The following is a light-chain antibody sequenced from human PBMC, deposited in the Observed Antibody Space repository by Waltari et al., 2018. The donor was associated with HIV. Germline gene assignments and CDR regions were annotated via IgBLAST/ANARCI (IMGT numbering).Light chain of an antibody. CDR1: ASDIGRYNY. Sequence: QSALSQPASVSASPGQSVAISCSGSASDIGRYNYVSWYQQHPDKTPRLILFDVNNRPSGISDRFSGSKSGTTASLTISTVETDVEADYYCASYTVNSTGVFGSGTKLTVL. CDR3: ASYTVNSTGV. V-gene: IGLV2-14*03. CDR2: DVN. J-gene: IGLJ1*01.